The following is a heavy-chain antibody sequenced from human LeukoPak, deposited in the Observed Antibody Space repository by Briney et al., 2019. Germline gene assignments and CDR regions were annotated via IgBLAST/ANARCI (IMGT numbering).Heavy chain of an antibody. CDR2: INHSGST. CDR1: GGSFSGYY. J-gene: IGHJ5*02. CDR3: ARRPLLRFSNWFDP. Sequence: PSETLSLTGAVYGGSFSGYYWSWIRQPPGKGLEWIGEINHSGSTNYNPSLKSRVTISVDTSKNQFSLKLSSVTAADTAVYYCARRPLLRFSNWFDPWGQGTLVTVSS. D-gene: IGHD3-3*01. V-gene: IGHV4-34*01.